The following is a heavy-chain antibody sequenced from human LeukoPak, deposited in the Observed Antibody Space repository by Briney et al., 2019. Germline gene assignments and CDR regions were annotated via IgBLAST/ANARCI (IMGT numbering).Heavy chain of an antibody. V-gene: IGHV3-48*03. CDR3: AAVIDY. CDR1: GFTFSSYE. Sequence: GGSLRLSCAASGFTFSSYEMNWIRQAPGKGLEWISYISISGSTKYYADSVKGRFTISRDNAKNSVFLQMNSLRAEDTAVYYCAAVIDYWGQGTLVTVSS. J-gene: IGHJ4*02. CDR2: ISISGSTK.